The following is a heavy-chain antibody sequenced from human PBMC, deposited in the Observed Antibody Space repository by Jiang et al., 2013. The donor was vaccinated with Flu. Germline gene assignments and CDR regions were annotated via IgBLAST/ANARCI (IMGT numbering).Heavy chain of an antibody. V-gene: IGHV1-18*01. J-gene: IGHJ4*02. CDR1: YG. CDR3: ARGYSSSWPFDY. D-gene: IGHD6-13*01. CDR2: ISAYNGNT. Sequence: YGISWVRQAPGQGLEWMGWISAYNGNTNYAQKLQGRVTMTTDTSTSTAYMELRSLRSDDTAVYYCARGYSSSWPFDYWGQGTLVTVSS.